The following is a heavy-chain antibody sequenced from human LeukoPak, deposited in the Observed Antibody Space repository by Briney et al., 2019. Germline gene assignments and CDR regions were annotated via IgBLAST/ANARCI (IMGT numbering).Heavy chain of an antibody. Sequence: GGSLRLSCAASGFTFSSYGMHWVRQAPGKGLEWVAVISYDGSNKYYADSVKGRFTISRDNSKNTLYLQMNSLRAEDTAVYYCAMGQGDYGDYVKGAFDYWGQGTLVTVSS. V-gene: IGHV3-30*03. D-gene: IGHD4-17*01. CDR2: ISYDGSNK. CDR1: GFTFSSYG. CDR3: AMGQGDYGDYVKGAFDY. J-gene: IGHJ4*02.